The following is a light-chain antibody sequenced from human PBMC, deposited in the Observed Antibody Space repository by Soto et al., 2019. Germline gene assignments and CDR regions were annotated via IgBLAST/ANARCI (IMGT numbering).Light chain of an antibody. J-gene: IGLJ3*02. Sequence: QSALTQPASVSGSPGQSITISCTGTSSDGGGYNFVSWYQQHPGKVPKLVIYEVSNRPSGVPNRFFGSKSGNRASLTISGLQAEDEADYYCCSYTGGSSWVFGGGTKLTVL. CDR2: EVS. V-gene: IGLV2-14*01. CDR1: SSDGGGYNF. CDR3: CSYTGGSSWV.